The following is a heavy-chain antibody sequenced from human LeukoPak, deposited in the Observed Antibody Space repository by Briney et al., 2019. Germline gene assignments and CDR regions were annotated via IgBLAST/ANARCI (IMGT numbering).Heavy chain of an antibody. CDR1: GFPFSRFS. CDR3: ASFRGQQLVDTSDI. Sequence: PGGSLRLSCAASGFPFSRFSVNWVRQAPGKGLEWIASITSGSSFIVYSDSVKGRFIISRDNAKNSLFLQMNSLRVEDTAFYYSASFRGQQLVDTSDIWGQGTLVTVSS. J-gene: IGHJ4*02. V-gene: IGHV3-21*01. D-gene: IGHD6-13*01. CDR2: ITSGSSFI.